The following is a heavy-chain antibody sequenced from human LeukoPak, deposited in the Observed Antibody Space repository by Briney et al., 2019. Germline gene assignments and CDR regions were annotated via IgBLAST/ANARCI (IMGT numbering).Heavy chain of an antibody. CDR2: TYSGGST. D-gene: IGHD3-22*01. CDR1: GFTVTTIY. J-gene: IGHJ4*02. Sequence: GGSLTLSCAASGFTVTTIYMSWVRQAPGKGLEWVSVTYSGGSTYYADCVKGRFTISRDNSKNTLYLQMNSLRAEDTAVYYCARATYYYDSSGYYVFYFDNWGQGTLVTVSS. CDR3: ARATYYYDSSGYYVFYFDN. V-gene: IGHV3-53*01.